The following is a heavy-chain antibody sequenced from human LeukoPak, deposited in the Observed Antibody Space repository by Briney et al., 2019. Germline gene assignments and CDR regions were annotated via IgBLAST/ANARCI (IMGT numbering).Heavy chain of an antibody. CDR3: ARRFDS. CDR2: IGPGGDI. V-gene: IGHV3-48*01. CDR1: GFSFTAYS. Sequence: PGRSLRLSCVASGFSFTAYSMNWVRQAPGRGLEWISYIGPGGDIYYADSVTGRFTVSRDIAKNSLYLQMNGLRVEDTAVYYCARRFDSWGQGTLVTVSS. J-gene: IGHJ4*02.